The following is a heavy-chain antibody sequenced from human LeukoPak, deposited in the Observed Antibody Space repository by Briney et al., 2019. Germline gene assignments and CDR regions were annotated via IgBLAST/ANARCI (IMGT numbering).Heavy chain of an antibody. CDR2: IKQDGSEK. CDR3: ARERKGGSSWYYFDY. CDR1: GFTFSNYG. D-gene: IGHD6-13*01. V-gene: IGHV3-7*01. J-gene: IGHJ4*02. Sequence: GGSLRLSCAASGFTFSNYGMSWVRQAPGKGLEWVANIKQDGSEKYYVDSVKGRFTISRDNAKISLYLQMNSLRAEDTAVYYCARERKGGSSWYYFDYWGQGTLVTVSS.